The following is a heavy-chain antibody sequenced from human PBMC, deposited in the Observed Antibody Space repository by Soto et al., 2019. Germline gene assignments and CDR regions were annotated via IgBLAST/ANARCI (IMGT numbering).Heavy chain of an antibody. V-gene: IGHV3-23*01. CDR1: GFTFSSYA. CDR2: ISGSGSST. D-gene: IGHD6-19*01. CDR3: AKGYNSGWSFFDY. J-gene: IGHJ4*02. Sequence: WGSLRLSCAASGFTFSSYAMSWVSQAPGKGLEWVSAISGSGSSTYYADSVKGRFTISRDNSKNTVYLQMNSLRAEDTALYYCAKGYNSGWSFFDYWGQGTLVTVSS.